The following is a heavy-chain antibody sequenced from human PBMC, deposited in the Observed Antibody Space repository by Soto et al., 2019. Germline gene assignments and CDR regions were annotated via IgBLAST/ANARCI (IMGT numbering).Heavy chain of an antibody. CDR3: AIDDYSNLHPTYYGMDV. Sequence: QVQLVQSGAEVKKPGSSVKVSCKASGGTFSSYAISWVRQAPGQGLEWMGGIIPIFGTANYAQKFQGRVTITADESTSTAYMELSSLRSEDTAVYYCAIDDYSNLHPTYYGMDVWGQGTTVTVSS. V-gene: IGHV1-69*01. CDR2: IIPIFGTA. CDR1: GGTFSSYA. D-gene: IGHD4-4*01. J-gene: IGHJ6*02.